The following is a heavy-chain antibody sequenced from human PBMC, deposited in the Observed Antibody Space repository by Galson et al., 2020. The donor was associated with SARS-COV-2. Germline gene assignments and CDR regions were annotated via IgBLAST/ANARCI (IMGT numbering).Heavy chain of an antibody. D-gene: IGHD3-10*01. J-gene: IGHJ6*02. CDR3: ASGLLWFGELFPYYYYYYGMDV. V-gene: IGHV4-30-4*01. Sequence: ASETLSLTCTVSGGSISSGDYYWSWIRQPPGKGLEWIGYIYYSGSTYYNPSLKSRVTISVDTSKNQFSLKLSSVTAADTAVYYCASGLLWFGELFPYYYYYYGMDVWGQGTTVTVSS. CDR2: IYYSGST. CDR1: GGSISSGDYY.